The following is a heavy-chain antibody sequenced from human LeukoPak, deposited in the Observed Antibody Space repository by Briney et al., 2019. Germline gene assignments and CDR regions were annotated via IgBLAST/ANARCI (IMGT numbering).Heavy chain of an antibody. CDR2: IIPIFGTA. V-gene: IGHV1-69*01. J-gene: IGHJ6*02. D-gene: IGHD2-21*02. CDR1: GGTFSSYA. CDR3: ARVVTASLTGYYYYYGMDV. Sequence: SVKVSCKASGGTFSSYAISWVRQAPGQGLEWMGEIIPIFGTANYAQKFQGRVTITADESTSTAYMELSSLRSEDTAVYYCARVVTASLTGYYYYYGMDVWGQGTTVTVSS.